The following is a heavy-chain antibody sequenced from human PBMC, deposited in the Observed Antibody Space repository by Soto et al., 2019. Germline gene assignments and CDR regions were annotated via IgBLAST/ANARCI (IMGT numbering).Heavy chain of an antibody. D-gene: IGHD5-12*01. CDR2: ISFDGSNK. CDR3: GRGPGGKVAILYILPLDGRKPPSDVDV. V-gene: IGHV3-30*04. CDR1: GFTFSYYP. J-gene: IGHJ6*02. Sequence: QMQLVESGGGAVQPGRSLRLSCAASGFTFSYYPMHWVRQAPGKGLEWVAVISFDGSNKYYADSVKGRFTISRDNSKKTLNLKKNSLRGEDKAVHYFGRGPGGKVAILYILPLDGRKPPSDVDVWGQGTTVTVSS.